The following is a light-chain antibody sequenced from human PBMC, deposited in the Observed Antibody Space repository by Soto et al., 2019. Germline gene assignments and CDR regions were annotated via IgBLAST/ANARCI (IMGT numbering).Light chain of an antibody. Sequence: QPVLTQPPSASGSPGQSVTISCTGTTSDVGRYKYVSWYQQHPGKAPKLIIYEVSKRPSGVPDRFSGSKSGNTASLTVSGLQAEDEAEYYCNSFAGDDNVGVFGTGTKLTVL. J-gene: IGLJ1*01. V-gene: IGLV2-8*01. CDR2: EVS. CDR1: TSDVGRYKY. CDR3: NSFAGDDNVGV.